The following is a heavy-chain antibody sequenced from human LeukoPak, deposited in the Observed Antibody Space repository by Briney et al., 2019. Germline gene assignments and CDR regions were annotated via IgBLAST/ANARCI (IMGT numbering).Heavy chain of an antibody. CDR3: ATDSWVYGDYVGD. D-gene: IGHD4-17*01. J-gene: IGHJ4*02. Sequence: ASVKVSCKVSGYTLSEISMHWVRQAPGKGLEWMGGFDLEDGETIYAQKFQGRVTMTEDTSTDTAYMELSSLRSEDTAVYYCATDSWVYGDYVGDWGQGTLVTVSS. CDR1: GYTLSEIS. V-gene: IGHV1-24*01. CDR2: FDLEDGET.